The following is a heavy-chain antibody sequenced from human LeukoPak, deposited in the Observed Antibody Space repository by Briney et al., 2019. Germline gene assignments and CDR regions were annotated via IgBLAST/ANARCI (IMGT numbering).Heavy chain of an antibody. CDR2: ISGSSDYI. CDR3: ARDTLRYDHIWGTYRYAGTFDI. J-gene: IGHJ3*02. D-gene: IGHD3-16*02. CDR1: GFRFSNYS. Sequence: GGSLGLSFDASGFRFSNYSLTWGRQAPGKGLGWVSTISGSSDYIYYADSLKGRFTISRDNAKNSLFLQMNSLRAEDTAVYYCARDTLRYDHIWGTYRYAGTFDIWGQGTMVTVS. V-gene: IGHV3-21*01.